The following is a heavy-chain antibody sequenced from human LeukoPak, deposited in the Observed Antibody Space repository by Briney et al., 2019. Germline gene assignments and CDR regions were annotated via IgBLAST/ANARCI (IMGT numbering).Heavy chain of an antibody. CDR2: INPSSGDT. Sequence: GTSVKVSCKASGYTFTDYYMHWLRQAPGQGLEWMGWINPSSGDTKSAEKFQGSVTMTRDTSLSTAYMELSSLRSDDTAVYYCARDGSLDYWAREPWSPSPQ. V-gene: IGHV1-2*02. CDR3: ARDGSLDY. CDR1: GYTFTDYY. J-gene: IGHJ4*02.